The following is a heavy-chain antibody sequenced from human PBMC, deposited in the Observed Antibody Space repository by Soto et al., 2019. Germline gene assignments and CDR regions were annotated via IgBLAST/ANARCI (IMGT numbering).Heavy chain of an antibody. CDR2: ISYDGSNK. V-gene: IGHV3-30-3*01. CDR3: ARTLLRYFDWSVGSNGMEV. D-gene: IGHD3-9*01. J-gene: IGHJ6*04. CDR1: GGTISSYA. Sequence: SLRLSWTASGGTISSYAMHCVRQTPGKGLEWVTVISYDGSNKYYADSVKGRFTISRDNSKNTLYLQMNSLRAEDTGVYYCARTLLRYFDWSVGSNGMEVWGKGTTVTVSS.